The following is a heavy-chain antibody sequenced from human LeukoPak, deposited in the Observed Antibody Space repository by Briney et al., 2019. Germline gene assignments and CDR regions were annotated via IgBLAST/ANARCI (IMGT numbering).Heavy chain of an antibody. J-gene: IGHJ6*03. CDR3: ARVVDYEEYYYYMDV. Sequence: SSVKVSCKASGGTFSSYAISWVRQAPGQGLEWMGRIIPIFGTANYAQKFQGRVTITADESTSTAYMELSSLRSEDTAVYYCARVVDYEEYYYYMDVWGKGTTVTVSS. V-gene: IGHV1-69*15. CDR1: GGTFSSYA. D-gene: IGHD4-17*01. CDR2: IIPIFGTA.